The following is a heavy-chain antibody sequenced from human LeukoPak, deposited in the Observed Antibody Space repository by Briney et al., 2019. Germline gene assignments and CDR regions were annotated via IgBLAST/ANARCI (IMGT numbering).Heavy chain of an antibody. V-gene: IGHV3-74*01. CDR3: STGSGHAFDI. CDR2: INSDGSST. CDR1: GFTFSSYW. D-gene: IGHD3-10*01. J-gene: IGHJ3*02. Sequence: PGGSLRLSCAASGFTFSSYWMHWVRQVPGKGLVWVSRINSDGSSTSYADSVKGRFTISRGNAKNTLYAQMNSLRAEDTAVYYCSTGSGHAFDIWGRGTMVTVSS.